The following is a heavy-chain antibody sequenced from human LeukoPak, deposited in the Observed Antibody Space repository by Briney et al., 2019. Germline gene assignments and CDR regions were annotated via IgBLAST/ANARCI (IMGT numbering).Heavy chain of an antibody. CDR1: GGSISSGGYS. J-gene: IGHJ5*02. V-gene: IGHV4-30-2*01. CDR2: IYHSGST. CDR3: ASSGWRNNWFDP. Sequence: SETLSLTCAVSGGSISSGGYSWSWIRQPPGKGLEWIGYIYHSGSTYYNPSLKSRVTISVDRSKNQFSLKLSSVTAADTAVYYCASSGWRNNWFDPWGQGTLVTVSS. D-gene: IGHD6-19*01.